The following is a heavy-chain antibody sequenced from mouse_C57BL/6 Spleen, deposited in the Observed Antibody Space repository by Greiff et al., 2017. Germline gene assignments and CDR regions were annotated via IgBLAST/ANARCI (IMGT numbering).Heavy chain of an antibody. CDR1: GYTFTDYY. Sequence: VQLHQSGPELVKPGASVNISCKASGYTFTDYYMNWVKQSHGKSLEWIGDINPNNGGTSYNQKFKGKATLTVDKSSSTAYMELRSLTSEDSAVYYCARRGGRWYFDVWGTGTTVTVSS. CDR3: ARRGGRWYFDV. D-gene: IGHD1-1*01. CDR2: INPNNGGT. V-gene: IGHV1-26*01. J-gene: IGHJ1*03.